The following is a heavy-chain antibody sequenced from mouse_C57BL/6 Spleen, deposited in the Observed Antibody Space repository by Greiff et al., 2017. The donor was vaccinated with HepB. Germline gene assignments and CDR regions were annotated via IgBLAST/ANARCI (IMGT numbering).Heavy chain of an antibody. V-gene: IGHV5-17*01. CDR3: ARPDAVLREYGFDY. CDR2: ISSGSSTI. CDR1: GFTFSDYG. D-gene: IGHD1-1*01. J-gene: IGHJ2*01. Sequence: EVKLMESGGGLVKPGGSLKLSCAASGFTFSDYGMHWVRQAPEQGLEWVAYISSGSSTIDYADTVNGRFTISRDKTKNTLFLQMTSLRSEDTALYYCARPDAVLREYGFDYWGQVTTLTVSS.